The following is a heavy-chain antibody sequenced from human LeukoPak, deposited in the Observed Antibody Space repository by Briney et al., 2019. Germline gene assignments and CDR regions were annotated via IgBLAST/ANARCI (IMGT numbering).Heavy chain of an antibody. CDR3: TTYYHDSSACKH. J-gene: IGHJ4*02. CDR1: GFTFSSFE. V-gene: IGHV3-48*03. Sequence: GGSLRLSCAASGFTFSSFEMNWVRQAPGKGLEWVSYISSSDGTTYYADSVKGRFTISRDNAENSLYLQMNSLRAEDTAIYYCTTYYHDSSACKHWGQGTLVTVSS. CDR2: ISSSDGTT. D-gene: IGHD3-22*01.